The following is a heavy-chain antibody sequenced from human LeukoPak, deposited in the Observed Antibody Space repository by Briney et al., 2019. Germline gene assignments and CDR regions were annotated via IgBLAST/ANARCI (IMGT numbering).Heavy chain of an antibody. D-gene: IGHD3-22*01. Sequence: ASVKVSCKASGYTFTSYDINWVRQAPGQGLEWMGIINPSGGSTSYAQKFQGRVTMTRDTSTSTVYMELSSLRSEDTAVYYCARGGPTQYYYDSSGYWFDYWGQGTLVTVSS. V-gene: IGHV1-46*01. CDR1: GYTFTSYD. CDR2: INPSGGST. CDR3: ARGGPTQYYYDSSGYWFDY. J-gene: IGHJ4*02.